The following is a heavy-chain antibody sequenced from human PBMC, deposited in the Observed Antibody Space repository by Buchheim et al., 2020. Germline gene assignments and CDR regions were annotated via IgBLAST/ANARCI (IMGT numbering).Heavy chain of an antibody. D-gene: IGHD3-3*01. CDR2: INHSGST. Sequence: QVQLQQWGAGLLKPSETLSLTCAVYGGSFSGYYWSWIRQPPGKGLEWIGEINHSGSTNYNPSLKSRVTLSVDTSKNQFSLKLSSVTAADTAVYYCARSIHLEWLSDDDWGQGTL. V-gene: IGHV4-34*01. J-gene: IGHJ4*02. CDR1: GGSFSGYY. CDR3: ARSIHLEWLSDDD.